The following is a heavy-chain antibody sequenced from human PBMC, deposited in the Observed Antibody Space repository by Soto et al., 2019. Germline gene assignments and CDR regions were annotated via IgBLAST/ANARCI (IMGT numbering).Heavy chain of an antibody. Sequence: SETLSLTCTVSDGAISSYYWSWIRQPPGKGLEWIGYIYYSGSANYNPSLKSRVPISVDTSKIQFYLRQRSVTAADTAVYYCARTSHRFAISEEVWFDPWGQGTLVTVSS. CDR2: IYYSGSA. CDR3: ARTSHRFAISEEVWFDP. D-gene: IGHD3-3*01. CDR1: DGAISSYY. V-gene: IGHV4-59*01. J-gene: IGHJ5*02.